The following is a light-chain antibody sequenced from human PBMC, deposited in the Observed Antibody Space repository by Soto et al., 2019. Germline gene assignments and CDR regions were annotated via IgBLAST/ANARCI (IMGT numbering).Light chain of an antibody. J-gene: IGKJ1*01. CDR3: QQYGSSWT. Sequence: EIVLTQSPATLSLSPGERVTLSCRASQSVSSYLAWYQQKPGQAPRLLIYDASNRATGIPARFSGSGSGTDFTLTISRLEPEDFAVYYCQQYGSSWTFGQGTKVDIK. CDR1: QSVSSY. CDR2: DAS. V-gene: IGKV3-11*01.